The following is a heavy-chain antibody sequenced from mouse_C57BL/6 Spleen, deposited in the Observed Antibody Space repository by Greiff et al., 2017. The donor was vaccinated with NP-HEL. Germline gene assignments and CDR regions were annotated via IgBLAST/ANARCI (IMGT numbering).Heavy chain of an antibody. V-gene: IGHV1-82*01. Sequence: QVQLQQSGPELVKPGASVKISCKASGYAFSSSWMNWVKQRPGKGLEWIGRIYPGDGDTNYNGKFKGKATLTADKSSSTAYMQRSRLASEDSAVYFCARDYYGSPYFDYWGQGTTLTVSS. CDR2: IYPGDGDT. D-gene: IGHD1-1*01. CDR1: GYAFSSSW. J-gene: IGHJ2*01. CDR3: ARDYYGSPYFDY.